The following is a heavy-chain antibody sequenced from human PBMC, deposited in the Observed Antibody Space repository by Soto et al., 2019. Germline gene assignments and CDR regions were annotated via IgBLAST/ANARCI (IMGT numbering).Heavy chain of an antibody. CDR2: IFYSGNT. CDR3: ASADGNNFVPFTY. J-gene: IGHJ4*02. CDR1: GGSISSYY. V-gene: IGHV4-59*01. Sequence: SETLSLTCTVSGGSISSYYWSWFRQPPGKGLEWIGYIFYSGNTNHNPSLKTXVTISVDTSKNQFSLRLTSVTAADTAVYYCASADGNNFVPFTYWGQGALVTLSS. D-gene: IGHD6-6*01.